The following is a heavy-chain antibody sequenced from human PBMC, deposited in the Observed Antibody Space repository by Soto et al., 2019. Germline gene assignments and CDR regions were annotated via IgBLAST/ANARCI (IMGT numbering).Heavy chain of an antibody. CDR3: AREIRSSSGYPDIGY. CDR2: IWYDGSNK. J-gene: IGHJ4*02. V-gene: IGHV3-33*01. CDR1: GFTFSSYG. D-gene: IGHD3-22*01. Sequence: LRLSCGASGFTFSSYGMHLFRQAPGKGLEWVAVIWYDGSNKYYADSVKGRFTISRDNSKNTLYLQMNSLRAEDTAVYYCAREIRSSSGYPDIGYCGQGTLVTVSS.